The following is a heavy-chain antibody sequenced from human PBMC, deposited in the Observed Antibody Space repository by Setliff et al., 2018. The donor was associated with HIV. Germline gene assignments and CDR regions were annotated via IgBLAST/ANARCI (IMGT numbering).Heavy chain of an antibody. V-gene: IGHV3-23*01. CDR2: ITPSSTET. Sequence: GGSLRLSCAASGFTFSSYAMSWVRQAPGKGLEWVSVITPSSTETYYADSVKGRFTISRDDSKNTPSLQMSSLRAEDTALYYCARQPLHCSSINCYGAVYDNWGQGTLVTVSS. CDR3: ARQPLHCSSINCYGAVYDN. J-gene: IGHJ4*02. D-gene: IGHD2-2*01. CDR1: GFTFSSYA.